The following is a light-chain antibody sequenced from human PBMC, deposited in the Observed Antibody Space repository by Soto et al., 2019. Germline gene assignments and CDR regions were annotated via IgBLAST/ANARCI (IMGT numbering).Light chain of an antibody. CDR3: HVWDSSTAV. V-gene: IGLV3-1*01. CDR2: EDK. Sequence: SYELTQPPSVSVSPGQTASITCSGHNLGRKYVGWYQQKAGQSPMLVMYEDKKRPSGVPERFSGSNSGNTATLTISGTQAMDEADYYCHVWDSSTAVFGTRTKLTVL. CDR1: NLGRKY. J-gene: IGLJ1*01.